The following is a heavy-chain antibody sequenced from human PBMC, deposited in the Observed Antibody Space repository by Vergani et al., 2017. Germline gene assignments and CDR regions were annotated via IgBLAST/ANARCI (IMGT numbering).Heavy chain of an antibody. CDR3: AKDYNYYDSSGYYY. J-gene: IGHJ4*02. CDR2: ISYDEINK. V-gene: IGHV3-30*18. Sequence: VQLLESGGGVVQPGRSLRLSCAASGFTFSSYGMHWVRQAPGKGLEWVAVISYDEINKYYADSVKGRFTISRDNSKNTLYLQMNSLRAEDTAVYYCAKDYNYYDSSGYYYWGQGTLVTVSS. D-gene: IGHD3-22*01. CDR1: GFTFSSYG.